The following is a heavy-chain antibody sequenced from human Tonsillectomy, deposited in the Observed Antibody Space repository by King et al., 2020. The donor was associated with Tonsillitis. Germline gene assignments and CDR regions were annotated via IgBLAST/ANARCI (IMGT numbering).Heavy chain of an antibody. J-gene: IGHJ4*02. CDR1: GYTFTGYY. CDR2: SNPNSGVT. CDR3: ARRGRKTAMVDY. V-gene: IGHV1-2*02. Sequence: QLVQSGAEVKKPGASVKVSCKASGYTFTGYYMHWVRQAPGQGLEWMGCSNPNSGVTNYAQKFQCRVTMTREPNISTAYMELSRLRSDDTAVYYCARRGRKTAMVDYWGQGTLVTVSS. D-gene: IGHD5-18*01.